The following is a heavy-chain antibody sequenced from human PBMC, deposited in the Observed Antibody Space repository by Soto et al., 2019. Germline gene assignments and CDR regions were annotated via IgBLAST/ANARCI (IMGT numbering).Heavy chain of an antibody. D-gene: IGHD6-6*01. CDR3: AKDLTRQLAYWLDP. J-gene: IGHJ5*02. V-gene: IGHV1-2*02. CDR2: INAHSGGT. CDR1: GYTFTGYY. Sequence: ASVKVSCKASGYTFTGYYIHWLRQAPGQGLEWMGWINAHSGGTEYAQKFQGRVTLTRDTSVATAYLTLTSLTSDDTALYYCAKDLTRQLAYWLDPWGQGTQVTVSS.